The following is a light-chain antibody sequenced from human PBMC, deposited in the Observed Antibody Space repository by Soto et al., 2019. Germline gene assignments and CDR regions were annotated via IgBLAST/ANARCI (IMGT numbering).Light chain of an antibody. CDR2: EVS. Sequence: QPALNKPPPGSGSPGQPVTFSCTGTSRVVGGYNYVSWYQQHPGKAPKLMIYEVSKRPSGVPDRFSGSKSGNTASLTVSGLQAEDEADYYCTSYAGSDTYVFGTGTKVTVL. CDR3: TSYAGSDTYV. CDR1: SRVVGGYNY. V-gene: IGLV2-8*01. J-gene: IGLJ1*01.